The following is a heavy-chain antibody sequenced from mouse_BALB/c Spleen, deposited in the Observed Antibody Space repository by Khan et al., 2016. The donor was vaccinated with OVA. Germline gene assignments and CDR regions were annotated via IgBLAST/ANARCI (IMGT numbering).Heavy chain of an antibody. CDR1: GYSITSDYA. CDR3: ARVYGGDFDY. J-gene: IGHJ2*01. D-gene: IGHD1-1*01. Sequence: VQLQQSGPGLVKPSQSLSLICTVTGYSITSDYAWNWIRQFPGNKLEWMGFISYSGNTNYNPSLKSRISITRDTSKNQFFLHLNSVTTEDTATYYCARVYGGDFDYGGQGTTLTVSS. V-gene: IGHV3-2*02. CDR2: ISYSGNT.